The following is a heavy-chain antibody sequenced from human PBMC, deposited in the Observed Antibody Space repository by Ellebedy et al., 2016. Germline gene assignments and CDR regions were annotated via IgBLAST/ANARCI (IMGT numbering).Heavy chain of an antibody. D-gene: IGHD6-13*01. CDR1: GITFSNYF. CDR2: INSDGSST. J-gene: IGHJ5*02. CDR3: ARDLGSSWFGRDNWFDP. V-gene: IGHV3-74*01. Sequence: GESLKISXGGSGITFSNYFMSWVRQAPGKGLVWVSRINSDGSSTSYADSVKGRFTISRDNAKNTLYLQMNSLRAEDTAVYYCARDLGSSWFGRDNWFDPWGQGTLVTVSS.